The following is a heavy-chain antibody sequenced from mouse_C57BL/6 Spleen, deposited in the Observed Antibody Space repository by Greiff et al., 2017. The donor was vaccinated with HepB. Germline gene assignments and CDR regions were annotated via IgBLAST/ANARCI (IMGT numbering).Heavy chain of an antibody. V-gene: IGHV5-4*01. CDR1: GFTFSSYA. Sequence: EVHLVESGGGLVKPGGSLKLSCAASGFTFSSYAMSWVRQTPEKRLEWVATISDGGSYTYYPDNVKGRFTISRDNAKNNLYLQMSHLKSEDTAMYYCARHDGYYNYWGQGTTLTVSS. J-gene: IGHJ2*01. CDR3: ARHDGYYNY. D-gene: IGHD2-3*01. CDR2: ISDGGSYT.